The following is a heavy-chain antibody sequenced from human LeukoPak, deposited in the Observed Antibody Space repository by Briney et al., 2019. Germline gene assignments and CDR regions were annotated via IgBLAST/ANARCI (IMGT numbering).Heavy chain of an antibody. D-gene: IGHD2-2*01. J-gene: IGHJ4*02. CDR2: IYTSGST. Sequence: SETLSLTCTVSGGSISSYYWSWIRQPAGKGLEWIGRIYTSGSTNYNPSLKSRVTMSVDTSKNQFSLKLSSVTAADTAVYYCARLGYCSSTSCYFDYWGQGTLVTVSS. CDR1: GGSISSYY. V-gene: IGHV4-4*07. CDR3: ARLGYCSSTSCYFDY.